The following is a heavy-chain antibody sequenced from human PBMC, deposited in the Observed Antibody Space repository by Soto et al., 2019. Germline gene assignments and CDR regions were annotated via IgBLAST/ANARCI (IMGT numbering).Heavy chain of an antibody. J-gene: IGHJ4*02. CDR2: IWDDGRRK. V-gene: IGHV3-33*01. CDR1: GFTFSLYG. CDR3: ATWQGSLNFHY. Sequence: QAQLVESGGGVVQPGRSLRLSCAASGFTFSLYGMHWVRQAPGKGLEWVAAIWDDGRRKDYADSVKDRLSISRDNSKNTLYLQLDSLRPEDTAVYYCATWQGSLNFHYWGQGTLVTVSS.